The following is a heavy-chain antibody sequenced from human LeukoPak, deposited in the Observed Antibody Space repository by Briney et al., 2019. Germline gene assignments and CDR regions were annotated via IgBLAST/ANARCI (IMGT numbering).Heavy chain of an antibody. V-gene: IGHV3-30*18. J-gene: IGHJ3*02. Sequence: PGGSLRLSCAASVFTFSSYGMHGVRQAPGKGLEGVAVISYDGSSEYYADSVKGRFTISRDNSKNTLYLQMNSLRTEDAAIYYCAKRYYYGSGDYPYDAFDIWGQGTLVTVSS. D-gene: IGHD3-10*01. CDR3: AKRYYYGSGDYPYDAFDI. CDR2: ISYDGSSE. CDR1: VFTFSSYG.